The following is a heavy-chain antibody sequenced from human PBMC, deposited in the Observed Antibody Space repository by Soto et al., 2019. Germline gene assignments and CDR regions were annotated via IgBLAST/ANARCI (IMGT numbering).Heavy chain of an antibody. J-gene: IGHJ6*02. CDR2: IMPIFRTP. D-gene: IGHD3-10*01. CDR3: ARDKARQQFGGNYYYILDV. CDR1: GGTFSNSA. Sequence: QVQLEQSGAEVKKPGSSVKVSCKASGGTFSNSAISWVRQAPGQGLEWMGGIMPIFRTPDYAQKFQGRVTVTADASTSTAYMELSGLRSDDTAVYYCARDKARQQFGGNYYYILDVWGQGTTVTVSS. V-gene: IGHV1-69*12.